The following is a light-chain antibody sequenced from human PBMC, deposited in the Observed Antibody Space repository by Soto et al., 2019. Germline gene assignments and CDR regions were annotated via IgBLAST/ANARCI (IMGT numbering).Light chain of an antibody. CDR2: KVS. V-gene: IGKV2-24*01. Sequence: DIVMTQTPLSSPVTLGQAASISCRSSQSLVHSDGNTYLSWFHQRPGKPPRLLIYKVSDRFSGVPERFSGSGAGTDFTLTISRVEAEDVGLYYCMHATQYTWTFGQGTKVEIK. CDR3: MHATQYTWT. CDR1: QSLVHSDGNTY. J-gene: IGKJ1*01.